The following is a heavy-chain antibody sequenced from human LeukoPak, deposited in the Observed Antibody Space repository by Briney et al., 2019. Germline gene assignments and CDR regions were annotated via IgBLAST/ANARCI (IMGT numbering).Heavy chain of an antibody. CDR1: GFNSSTYG. Sequence: GGSLRLSCAASGFNSSTYGMHWVRQAPGKGLEWVAVIWYDGSNKYYADSVKGRFTISRDNSKNSLYLQMNSLRGEDTAVYYCARDDGSSDYREYFQHWGQGTLVTVSS. CDR3: ARDDGSSDYREYFQH. D-gene: IGHD3-22*01. CDR2: IWYDGSNK. V-gene: IGHV3-33*01. J-gene: IGHJ1*01.